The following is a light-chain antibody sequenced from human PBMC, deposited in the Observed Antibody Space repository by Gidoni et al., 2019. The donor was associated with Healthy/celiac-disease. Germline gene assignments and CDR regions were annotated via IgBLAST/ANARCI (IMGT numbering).Light chain of an antibody. Sequence: ELVMTQSPATLSVSQGERATLSCRASQSVSSKLAWYQQKPGQAPRLLIYGASHRATGIPARFSGSGSGTEFTLTISSLQSEDFAFYYCQQYNNWPLWTFXXXTKVEIK. CDR2: GAS. CDR1: QSVSSK. CDR3: QQYNNWPLWT. V-gene: IGKV3-15*01. J-gene: IGKJ1*01.